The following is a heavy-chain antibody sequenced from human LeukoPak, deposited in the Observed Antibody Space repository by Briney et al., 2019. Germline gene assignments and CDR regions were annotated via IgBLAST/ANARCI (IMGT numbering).Heavy chain of an antibody. CDR2: VYPAGSET. V-gene: IGHV5-51*01. D-gene: IGHD2-15*01. Sequence: GEPLKISCKAPNYNFANYWIGWVRQMPGKGLEWMGIVYPAGSETQYSPSFQGLVTISVDKATSTAYLQWNALQASDTAMYYCARRNYFSVWFDPWGQGTLVTVSS. J-gene: IGHJ5*02. CDR3: ARRNYFSVWFDP. CDR1: NYNFANYW.